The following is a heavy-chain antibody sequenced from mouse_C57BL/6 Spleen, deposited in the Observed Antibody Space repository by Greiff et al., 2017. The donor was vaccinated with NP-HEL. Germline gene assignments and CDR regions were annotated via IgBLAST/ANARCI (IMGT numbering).Heavy chain of an antibody. Sequence: EVQLQQSGTVLARPGASVKMSCKTSGYTFTSYWMHWVKQRPGQGLEWIGAIYPGNRDTSYNQKFKGKAKLTAVTSASTAYMELSSLTNEDSAVYYCTTLYYGYDGDFDYWGQGTTLTVSS. D-gene: IGHD2-2*01. V-gene: IGHV1-5*01. CDR1: GYTFTSYW. J-gene: IGHJ2*01. CDR3: TTLYYGYDGDFDY. CDR2: IYPGNRDT.